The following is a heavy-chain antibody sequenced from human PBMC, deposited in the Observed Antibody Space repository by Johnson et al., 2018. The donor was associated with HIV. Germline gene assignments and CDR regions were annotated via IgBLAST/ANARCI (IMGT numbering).Heavy chain of an antibody. J-gene: IGHJ3*02. V-gene: IGHV3-74*02. CDR3: ALEAVRSTDAFDI. D-gene: IGHD3-10*01. Sequence: VQLVESGGGLMQPGGSLRLSCAASGFTVSSNYMSWVRQAPGKGLVWVSRINSDGSSTNYADSVKGRFTISRDNAKNSLNLQTNSLRAEDTAVYYCALEAVRSTDAFDIWGQGTMVIVSS. CDR2: INSDGSST. CDR1: GFTVSSNY.